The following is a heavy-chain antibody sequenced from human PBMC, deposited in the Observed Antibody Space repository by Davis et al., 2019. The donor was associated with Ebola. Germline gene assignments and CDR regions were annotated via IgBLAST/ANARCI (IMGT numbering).Heavy chain of an antibody. Sequence: AASVKVSCKASGYTFTSYAMHWARHAPGQRLEWMGWINAGNGNTKYLQTFQGIVTITRETSASTAYMELSSLRSEDTAVYYCARDYYGFSWAFDYWGQGTLVTVSS. J-gene: IGHJ4*02. D-gene: IGHD3-10*01. V-gene: IGHV1-3*01. CDR3: ARDYYGFSWAFDY. CDR1: GYTFTSYA. CDR2: INAGNGNT.